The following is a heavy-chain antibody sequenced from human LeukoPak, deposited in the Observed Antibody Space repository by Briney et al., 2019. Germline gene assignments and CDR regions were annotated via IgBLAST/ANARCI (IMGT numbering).Heavy chain of an antibody. CDR3: ARGTGVAAAGTRKYFDY. CDR1: GGSISTYY. J-gene: IGHJ4*02. D-gene: IGHD6-13*01. V-gene: IGHV4-59*12. Sequence: SETLSLTCTVSGGSISTYYWSWIRQPPGKGLEWIGYIYSSGSTNNNPSLKSRVSISVDTSKNQFSLKLSSVTAADTAVYYCARGTGVAAAGTRKYFDYWGQGTLVTVSS. CDR2: IYSSGST.